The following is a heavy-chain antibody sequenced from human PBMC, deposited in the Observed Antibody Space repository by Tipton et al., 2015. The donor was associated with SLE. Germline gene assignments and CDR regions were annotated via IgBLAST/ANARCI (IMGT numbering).Heavy chain of an antibody. V-gene: IGHV4-34*01. J-gene: IGHJ1*01. CDR3: AKSGFGRGSYFHH. CDR2: IDHTGST. Sequence: LRLSCKVSAGSFTGYYWSWVRQSPTKGLEWIGEIDHTGSTNYNPALKSRVTTSVDTSKNQFSLRQTSVTAADTAVYYCAKSGFGRGSYFHHWGQGTLVSVSS. CDR1: AGSFTGYY. D-gene: IGHD5-12*01.